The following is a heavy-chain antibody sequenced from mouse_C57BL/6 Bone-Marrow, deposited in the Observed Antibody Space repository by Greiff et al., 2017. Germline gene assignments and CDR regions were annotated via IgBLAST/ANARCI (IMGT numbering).Heavy chain of an antibody. Sequence: EVNVVESGGDLVKPGGSLKLSCAASGFTFSSYGMSWVRQTPDKRLEWVATISSGGSYTYYPDSVKGRFTISRDNAKNTLYLQMSSLKSEDTAMYYWARQYYFDYWGQGTTLTVSS. CDR1: GFTFSSYG. CDR3: ARQYYFDY. J-gene: IGHJ2*01. V-gene: IGHV5-6*01. CDR2: ISSGGSYT.